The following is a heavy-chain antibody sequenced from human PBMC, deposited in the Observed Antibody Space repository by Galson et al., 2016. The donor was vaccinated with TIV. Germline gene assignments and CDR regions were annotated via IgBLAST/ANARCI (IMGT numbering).Heavy chain of an antibody. CDR2: ISYDGSEK. V-gene: IGHV3-30*18. CDR3: AKTYHSLKGNGDWLMAFDV. J-gene: IGHJ3*01. Sequence: SLRLPCAASGFTFNNYAIHWVRQAPGKGLEWVAVISYDGSEKYYADSVRGRFTISRDNPNTVYLRMDSLRPEDTATFYCAKTYHSLKGNGDWLMAFDVRGQGTMVIVAS. D-gene: IGHD2-8*01. CDR1: GFTFNNYA.